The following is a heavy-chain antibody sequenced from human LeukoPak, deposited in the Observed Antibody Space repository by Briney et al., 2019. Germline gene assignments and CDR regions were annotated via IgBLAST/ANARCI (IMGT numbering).Heavy chain of an antibody. J-gene: IGHJ4*02. Sequence: GASVKVSCKASGYTFTSYGISWVRQAPGQGLEWMGWISAYNGNTNYAQKLQGRVTMTTDTSTSTAYMELRSLRSEDTAVYYCARGAEGGIAAPTIDYWGQGTLVTVSS. CDR3: ARGAEGGIAAPTIDY. D-gene: IGHD6-13*01. V-gene: IGHV1-18*01. CDR1: GYTFTSYG. CDR2: ISAYNGNT.